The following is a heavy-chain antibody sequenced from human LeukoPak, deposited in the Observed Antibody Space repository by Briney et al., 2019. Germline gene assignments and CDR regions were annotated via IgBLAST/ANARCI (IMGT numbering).Heavy chain of an antibody. D-gene: IGHD6-19*01. CDR2: ICGSGGST. CDR1: GFTFSSYA. CDR3: ASHSSGWYEEYFQH. Sequence: GGSLRLSCAPSGFTFSSYAMSWVRQAPGKGLEWVSAICGSGGSTYYADSVKGRFTISRDNSKNTLYLQMNSLRAEDTAVYYCASHSSGWYEEYFQHWGQGTLVTVSS. V-gene: IGHV3-23*01. J-gene: IGHJ1*01.